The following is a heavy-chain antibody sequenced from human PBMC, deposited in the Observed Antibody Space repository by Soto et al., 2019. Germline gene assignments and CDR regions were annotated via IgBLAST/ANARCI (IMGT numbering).Heavy chain of an antibody. CDR2: ISAYNGNT. J-gene: IGHJ5*02. V-gene: IGHV1-18*01. Sequence: QVQLVQSGAEVKKPGASVKVSCKASGYTVTSYGISWVRQAPGQGLEWMGWISAYNGNTNYAQKLQGRVTMTTDTSTSTAYMELRSLRSDDTAVYYCARVGDLYGNGGSCYGWFDPWGQGSLVTVSS. CDR1: GYTVTSYG. CDR3: ARVGDLYGNGGSCYGWFDP. D-gene: IGHD2-15*01.